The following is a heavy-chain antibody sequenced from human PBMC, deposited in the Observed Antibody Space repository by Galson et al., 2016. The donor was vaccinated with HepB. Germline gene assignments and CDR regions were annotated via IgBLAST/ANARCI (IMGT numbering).Heavy chain of an antibody. Sequence: YLRLSCAASGFTFNIYAMSWVRQAPGKGLEWVAAIAGSGAPTNYADSVKGRFTISRDNSKNTLYLQMNSLLAEDAAVYYCAKGLYGDYSYFDDGGQGTLVTVSS. CDR2: IAGSGAPT. CDR3: AKGLYGDYSYFDD. D-gene: IGHD4-17*01. V-gene: IGHV3-23*01. CDR1: GFTFNIYA. J-gene: IGHJ4*02.